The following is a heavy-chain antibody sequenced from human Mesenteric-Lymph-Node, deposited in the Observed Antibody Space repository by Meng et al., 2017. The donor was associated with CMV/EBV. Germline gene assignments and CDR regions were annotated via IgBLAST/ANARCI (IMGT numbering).Heavy chain of an antibody. CDR2: IYSDGRA. J-gene: IGHJ3*02. Sequence: GESLKISCAAAGFSFTNYVMAWVRQAPGKGLEWLSVIYSDGRAFHADSVKGRFTISRDNSKNTLYLQMNSLRPEDTAVYYCARVITPPDDAFDIWGQGTMVTVSS. CDR1: GFSFTNYV. V-gene: IGHV3-66*02. CDR3: ARVITPPDDAFDI.